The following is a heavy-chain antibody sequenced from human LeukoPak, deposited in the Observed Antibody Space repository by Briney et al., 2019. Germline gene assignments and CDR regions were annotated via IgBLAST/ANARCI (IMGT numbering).Heavy chain of an antibody. CDR3: ARDVRAWITYYMDV. Sequence: PGRSLRLSCAASGFTFSTYAMHWVRQAPGKGLEWVALISFDGSNKYYADSVKGRFTLSRDNSKNTFYLQMGSLRAEDMAVYYCARDVRAWITYYMDVWGKGTTVTVSS. CDR2: ISFDGSNK. D-gene: IGHD5-12*01. J-gene: IGHJ6*03. CDR1: GFTFSTYA. V-gene: IGHV3-30*14.